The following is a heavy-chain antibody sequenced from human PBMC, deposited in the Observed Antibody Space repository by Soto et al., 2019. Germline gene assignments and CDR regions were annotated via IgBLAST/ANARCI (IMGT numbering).Heavy chain of an antibody. D-gene: IGHD2-15*01. J-gene: IGHJ4*02. V-gene: IGHV3-48*03. CDR3: VRRMASSDK. Sequence: GGSLRLSCTASGFTFSDYEMNWVRQAPGKGLEWVSYITSGGRSIYYADSVKGRFIISRDNAENSLYLQMNSLRPEDTAVYYCVRRMASSDKWGQGTLVTVSS. CDR2: ITSGGRSI. CDR1: GFTFSDYE.